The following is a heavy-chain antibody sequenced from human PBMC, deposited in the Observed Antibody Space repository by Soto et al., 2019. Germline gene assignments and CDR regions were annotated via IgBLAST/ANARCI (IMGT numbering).Heavy chain of an antibody. Sequence: GASVKVSCKASGYTFTSSGISWLRQAPGQGLEWMGWISAYSGKTDYAQRLQDRVTLTRDTSTNTAYRELRSLRSDDTAVYYCARNPSGSSFGPWGQGTLVTVSS. CDR2: ISAYSGKT. CDR1: GYTFTSSG. J-gene: IGHJ5*02. V-gene: IGHV1-18*01. CDR3: ARNPSGSSFGP. D-gene: IGHD1-26*01.